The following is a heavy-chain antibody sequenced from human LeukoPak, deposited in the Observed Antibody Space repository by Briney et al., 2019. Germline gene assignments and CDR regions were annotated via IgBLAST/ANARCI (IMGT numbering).Heavy chain of an antibody. Sequence: SVKVSCKASGGTFSSYAISWVRQAPGQGLEWMGGIIPIFGTANYAQKFQGRVTITTDESTSTAYMELSSLRSEDTAVYYCARDRDYGSGFLAFDYWGQGTLVTVSS. CDR2: IIPIFGTA. CDR1: GGTFSSYA. J-gene: IGHJ4*02. CDR3: ARDRDYGSGFLAFDY. D-gene: IGHD3-10*01. V-gene: IGHV1-69*05.